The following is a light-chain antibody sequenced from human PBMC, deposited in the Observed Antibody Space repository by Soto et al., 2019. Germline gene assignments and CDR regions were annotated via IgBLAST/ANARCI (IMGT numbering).Light chain of an antibody. CDR2: GAS. J-gene: IGKJ2*01. Sequence: EIVLTQSPGTLSLSPGERATLSCRASQSVRNSYLAWYQQKPGQAPRLLIYGASGRATGIPDSFSGSGSGTDFTLTISRLEPADFAVYYSQLYGSTPYTFGQGTKLEI. V-gene: IGKV3-20*01. CDR3: QLYGSTPYT. CDR1: QSVRNSY.